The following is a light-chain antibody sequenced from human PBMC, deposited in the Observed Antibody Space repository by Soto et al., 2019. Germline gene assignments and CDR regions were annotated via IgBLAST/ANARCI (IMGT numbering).Light chain of an antibody. Sequence: AIRMTQSPSSFSASTGDRVTITCRASQGISSYLAWYQQKPGKAPKLLIYAASTLQSGVPSRFIGSGSGTDFTLTISCLQSQDFATYYCQQYYSYPLTFGGGNKVEIK. CDR2: AAS. CDR3: QQYYSYPLT. V-gene: IGKV1-8*01. CDR1: QGISSY. J-gene: IGKJ4*01.